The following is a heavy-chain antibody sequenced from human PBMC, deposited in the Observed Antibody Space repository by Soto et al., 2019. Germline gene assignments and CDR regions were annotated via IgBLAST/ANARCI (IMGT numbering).Heavy chain of an antibody. CDR1: GGSFSGYY. CDR3: ARVVGTYYYDSSGYYSYYYGMDV. D-gene: IGHD3-22*01. V-gene: IGHV4-34*01. Sequence: PSETLSLTCAVYGGSFSGYYWSWIRQPPGKGLEWIGEINHSGSTNYNPSLKSRATISVDTSKNQFSLKLSSVTAADTAVYYCARVVGTYYYDSSGYYSYYYGMDVWGQGTTVNVSS. J-gene: IGHJ6*02. CDR2: INHSGST.